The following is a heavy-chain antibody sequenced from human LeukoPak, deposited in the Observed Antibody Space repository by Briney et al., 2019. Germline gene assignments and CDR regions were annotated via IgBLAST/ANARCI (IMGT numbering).Heavy chain of an antibody. CDR2: INPNSGGT. D-gene: IGHD3-3*01. Sequence: GASVKVSCKASGGTFSSYAVSWVRQAPGQGLEWMGWINPNSGGTNYAQKFQGRVTMTRDTSISTAYMELSRLRYDDTAVFYCARFPAGGVVIRKYYFDYWGQGTLVTVSS. J-gene: IGHJ4*02. CDR1: GGTFSSYA. CDR3: ARFPAGGVVIRKYYFDY. V-gene: IGHV1-2*02.